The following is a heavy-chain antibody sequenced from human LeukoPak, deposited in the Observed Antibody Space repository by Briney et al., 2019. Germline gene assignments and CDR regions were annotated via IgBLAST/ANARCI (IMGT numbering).Heavy chain of an antibody. J-gene: IGHJ6*03. CDR1: GFTFNNYV. CDR2: ISSSSSYI. CDR3: ASSPTIFGVVNYMDV. D-gene: IGHD3-3*01. V-gene: IGHV3-21*01. Sequence: GGSLRLSCEASGFTFNNYVMTWVRQAPGKGLEWVSSISSSSSYIYYADSVKGRFTISRDNAKNSLYLQMNSLRAEDTAVYYCASSPTIFGVVNYMDVWGKGTTVTVSS.